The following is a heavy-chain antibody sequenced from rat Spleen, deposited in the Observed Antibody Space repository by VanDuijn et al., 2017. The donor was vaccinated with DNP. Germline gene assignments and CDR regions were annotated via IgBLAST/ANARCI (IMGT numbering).Heavy chain of an antibody. CDR3: ANYNFYDGTY. Sequence: EVHLVGSGGGLVPPGRSGKLSCAAGGFTCGDYGMVWVRPSPKKGLEWVATISTSGGSTSYRDSVTGRFTISRDNAKNTLYLQMDSLRSEDTATYYCANYNFYDGTYWGQGVMVTVSS. CDR1: GFTCGDYG. CDR2: ISTSGGST. J-gene: IGHJ2*01. D-gene: IGHD1-12*02. V-gene: IGHV5S13*01.